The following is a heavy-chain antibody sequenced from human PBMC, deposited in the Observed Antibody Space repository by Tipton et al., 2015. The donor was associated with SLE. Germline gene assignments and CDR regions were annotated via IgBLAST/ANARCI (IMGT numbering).Heavy chain of an antibody. CDR1: GGSLSGKY. CDR3: ARATDWNLSPDV. Sequence: TLSLTCAVYGGSLSGKYWIWLRQPPGKGLEWIGEVFRGGSTNYSPSLESRVTITVDMSKNQFSLRLTSVTAADTAVYYCARATDWNLSPDVWGKGTTVTVSS. V-gene: IGHV4-34*12. CDR2: VFRGGST. D-gene: IGHD1-7*01. J-gene: IGHJ6*04.